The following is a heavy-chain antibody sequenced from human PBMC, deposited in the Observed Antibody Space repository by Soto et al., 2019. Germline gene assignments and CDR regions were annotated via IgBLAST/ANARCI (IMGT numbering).Heavy chain of an antibody. D-gene: IGHD2-2*01. V-gene: IGHV3-23*01. J-gene: IGHJ6*02. CDR2: IDDSGVGT. CDR3: VKGQSSSWSTTGGIDV. CDR1: GFTFSTFA. Sequence: EVQLLESGGRLVQPGGSLRLSCAASGFTFSTFAMTWVRQAPGKGLEWVSGIDDSGVGTYYADSVKGRLTISRDNSKTMLYLQMDSLRGEDTAVYYCVKGQSSSWSTTGGIDVWGQGTTVIVSS.